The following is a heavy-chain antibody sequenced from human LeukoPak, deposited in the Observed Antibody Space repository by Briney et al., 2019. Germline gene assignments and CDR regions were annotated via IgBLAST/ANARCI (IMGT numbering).Heavy chain of an antibody. D-gene: IGHD3-10*01. CDR1: GGTFSSYA. CDR3: ATARDGSGSTGDY. V-gene: IGHV1-69*06. CDR2: IIPIFGTA. Sequence: ASVKVSCKASGGTFSSYAISWVRQAPGQGLEWMGGIIPIFGTANYAQKFQGRVTMTEDTSTDTAYMELSSLRSEDTAVYYCATARDGSGSTGDYWGQGTLVTVSS. J-gene: IGHJ4*02.